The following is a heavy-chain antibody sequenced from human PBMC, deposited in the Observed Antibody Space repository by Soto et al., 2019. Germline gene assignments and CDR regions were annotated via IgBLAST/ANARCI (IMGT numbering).Heavy chain of an antibody. J-gene: IGHJ4*02. V-gene: IGHV3-49*03. CDR3: TRAVRDVVVVAATLYYFDY. CDR2: IRSKAYGGTT. CDR1: GFTFGDYA. D-gene: IGHD2-15*01. Sequence: PVGSLRLSCTASGFTFGDYAMSWFRQAPGKGLEWVGFIRSKAYGGTTEYAASVKGRFTISRDDSKSIAYLQMNSLKTEDTAVYYCTRAVRDVVVVAATLYYFDYWGQGTLVTVSS.